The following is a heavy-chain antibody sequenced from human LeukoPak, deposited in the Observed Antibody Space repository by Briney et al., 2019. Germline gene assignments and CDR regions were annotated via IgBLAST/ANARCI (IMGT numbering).Heavy chain of an antibody. V-gene: IGHV3-48*02. D-gene: IGHD6-13*01. CDR1: GFXFSSYS. CDR2: INSRSSAI. Sequence: GGSLRLSCAASGFXFSSYSINWVRQAPGKGLEWVSYINSRSSAIFYADSVKGRFTTSRDNAKNSVYLQMNSLRDEDTAVYYCAGEPAAADDAFDIWGQGTMVTVSS. J-gene: IGHJ3*02. CDR3: AGEPAAADDAFDI.